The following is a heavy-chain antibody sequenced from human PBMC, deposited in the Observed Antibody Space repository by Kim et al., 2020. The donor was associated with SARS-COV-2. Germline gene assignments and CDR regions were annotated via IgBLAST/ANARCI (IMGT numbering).Heavy chain of an antibody. CDR3: AREGRGIRLGELSPVDY. CDR2: TYYRSKWYN. V-gene: IGHV6-1*01. CDR1: GDSVSSNSAA. D-gene: IGHD3-16*02. J-gene: IGHJ4*02. Sequence: SQTLSLSCAISGDSVSSNSAAWNWIRQSPSRGLEWLGMTYYRSKWYNDYAVSVKSRITINPDTSKNQFSLQLNSVTPEDTAVYYCAREGRGIRLGELSPVDYWGQGTLVTVSS.